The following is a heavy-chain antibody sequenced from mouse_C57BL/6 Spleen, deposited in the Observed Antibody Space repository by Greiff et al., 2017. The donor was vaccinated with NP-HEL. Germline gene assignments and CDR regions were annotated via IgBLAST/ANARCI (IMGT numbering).Heavy chain of an antibody. J-gene: IGHJ4*01. Sequence: QVQLQQSGAELARPGASVKLSCKASGYTFTSYGISWVKQRTGQGLEWIGEIYPRSGNTYYNEKFKGKATLTADKSSSTAYMELRSLTSEDSAVYFCARSGGSQGYYAMDYWGQGTSVTVSS. CDR2: IYPRSGNT. CDR3: ARSGGSQGYYAMDY. CDR1: GYTFTSYG. D-gene: IGHD1-1*02. V-gene: IGHV1-81*01.